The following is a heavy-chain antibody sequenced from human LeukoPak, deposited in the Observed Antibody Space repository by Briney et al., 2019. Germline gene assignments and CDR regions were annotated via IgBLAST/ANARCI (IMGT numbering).Heavy chain of an antibody. V-gene: IGHV3-48*02. Sequence: GGSLRLSCAASGFTFSSHSMNWVRQAPGKGLEWVSYISSSSSTKYYADSVKGRFTISRDNAKNSLYLQMNSLRDEDTAVYYCAREMAHYFDSSGYSFWGQGTLVTVSS. CDR3: AREMAHYFDSSGYSF. CDR2: ISSSSSTK. CDR1: GFTFSSHS. D-gene: IGHD3-22*01. J-gene: IGHJ4*02.